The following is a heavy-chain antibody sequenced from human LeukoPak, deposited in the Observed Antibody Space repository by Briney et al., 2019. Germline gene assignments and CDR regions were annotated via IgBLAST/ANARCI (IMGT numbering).Heavy chain of an antibody. CDR3: ARGYGSNSYSPGFDP. D-gene: IGHD2-2*01. CDR1: GDSVSSGGHY. V-gene: IGHV4-31*03. CDR2: IYSSGST. J-gene: IGHJ5*02. Sequence: SETLSLTCTVSGDSVSSGGHYWSWIRQHPVTGLEWIGYIYSSGSTFYNPSLKSRLALSKDTSKNQFSLNLSSVTAADTAVYYCARGYGSNSYSPGFDPWGQGTLVTVSS.